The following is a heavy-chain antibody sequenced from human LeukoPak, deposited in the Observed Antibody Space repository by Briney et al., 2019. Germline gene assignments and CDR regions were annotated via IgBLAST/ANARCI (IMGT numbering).Heavy chain of an antibody. CDR2: INSDESSFST. V-gene: IGHV3-74*01. CDR3: ARGWYTSSWTRYGMDV. J-gene: IGHJ6*02. D-gene: IGHD6-13*01. CDR1: GFTFSNYW. Sequence: PGGSLRLSCAASGFTFSNYWMHWVRQAPGKGLVWVSRINSDESSFSTTYADSLKGRFTISRDNAKNTLDLKMNSLRAEDTAVYYCARGWYTSSWTRYGMDVWGQGNTVTVSS.